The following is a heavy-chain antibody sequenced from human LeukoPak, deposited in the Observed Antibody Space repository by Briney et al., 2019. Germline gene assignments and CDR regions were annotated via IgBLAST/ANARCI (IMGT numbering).Heavy chain of an antibody. J-gene: IGHJ4*02. CDR3: ASGWHYDPMDY. V-gene: IGHV3-30*03. CDR2: ISYDGSNK. Sequence: LSLTCTVSGYSISSGYYWGWIRQPPGKGLEWVAVISYDGSNKYYADSVKGRFTISRDNSKNTLYLQMNSLRAEDTAVYYCASGWHYDPMDYWGQGTLVTVSS. D-gene: IGHD3-22*01. CDR1: GYSISSGY.